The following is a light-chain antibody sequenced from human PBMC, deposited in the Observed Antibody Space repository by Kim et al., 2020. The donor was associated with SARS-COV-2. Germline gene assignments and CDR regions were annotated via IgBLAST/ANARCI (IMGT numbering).Light chain of an antibody. J-gene: IGLJ3*02. V-gene: IGLV4-69*01. CDR2: LNSDGSH. CDR1: SGHSSYA. CDR3: QTWGTGFRV. Sequence: QLVLTQSPSASASLGASVKLTCTLSSGHSSYAIAWHQQQPDKGPRYLMKLNSDGSHTKGDGIPDRFSGSSSGAERYLTISSLQSDDEADYYCQTWGTGFRVFGGGTQLTVL.